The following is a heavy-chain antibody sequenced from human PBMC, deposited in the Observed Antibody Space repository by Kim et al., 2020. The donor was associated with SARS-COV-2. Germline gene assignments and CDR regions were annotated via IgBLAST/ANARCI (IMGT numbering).Heavy chain of an antibody. CDR3: AREIRGGWYFYGMDV. CDR1: GFTFHSSA. CDR2: ISSSGSNI. Sequence: GGSLRLSCAASGFTFHSSALNWVRQAPGKGLEWVSGISSSGSNIYYADSLKGRFTISRDNSKNTLFLQMNSLTAEDTAVYYCAREIRGGWYFYGMDVGG. D-gene: IGHD3-10*01. V-gene: IGHV3-23*01. J-gene: IGHJ6*02.